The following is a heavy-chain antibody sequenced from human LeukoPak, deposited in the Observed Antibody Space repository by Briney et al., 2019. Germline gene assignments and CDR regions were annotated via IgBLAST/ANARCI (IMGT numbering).Heavy chain of an antibody. D-gene: IGHD6-13*01. V-gene: IGHV1-69*04. CDR3: ARDPSDSSSWIKGYFQH. J-gene: IGHJ1*01. Sequence: SVKVSCKASGATFSSYTIGWVPQAPGQGLEWIGRIIPILGIANYAQKFQGRVTITADKSTSTAYMELSSLRSEDTSVYYCARDPSDSSSWIKGYFQHWGQGTLVTVSS. CDR1: GATFSSYT. CDR2: IIPILGIA.